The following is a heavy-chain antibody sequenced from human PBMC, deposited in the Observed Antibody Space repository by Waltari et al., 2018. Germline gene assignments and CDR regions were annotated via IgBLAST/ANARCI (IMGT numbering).Heavy chain of an antibody. V-gene: IGHV4-4*02. D-gene: IGHD2-15*01. Sequence: QVQLQESGPGLVKPSETLSLTCAVSGGSISSTNWWIWVRQPPGKGLAWLGEIYGSGDSNYNPSLKSRLTILVDSSNNQFSMRLTSVTAADTAMYDCARAPYCSGGTCYSRGYYGMDVWGQGTMGTVAS. CDR2: IYGSGDS. CDR3: ARAPYCSGGTCYSRGYYGMDV. CDR1: GGSISSTNW. J-gene: IGHJ6*02.